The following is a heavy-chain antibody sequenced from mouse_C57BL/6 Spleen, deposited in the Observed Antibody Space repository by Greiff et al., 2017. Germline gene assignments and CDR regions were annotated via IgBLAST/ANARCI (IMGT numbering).Heavy chain of an antibody. CDR1: GYSFTGYY. CDR3: SRCLYYDYFLDY. V-gene: IGHV1-42*01. D-gene: IGHD2-4*01. Sequence: VQLQQSGPELVKPGASVKMSCKASGYSFTGYYMHWVKQSPEQSLEWIGEINPSTGGTTYNQKFKGKATLTVDKSSSTAYMQLKSLTSEDSAVXECSRCLYYDYFLDYWGQGTLVTVSA. J-gene: IGHJ3*01. CDR2: INPSTGGT.